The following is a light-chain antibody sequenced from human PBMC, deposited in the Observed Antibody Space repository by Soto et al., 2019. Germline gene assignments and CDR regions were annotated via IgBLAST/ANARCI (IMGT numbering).Light chain of an antibody. V-gene: IGLV2-14*01. CDR2: DVS. CDR1: SSDVGGYNY. Sequence: QSALTQPASVSGSPGQSITISCTGTSSDVGGYNYVSWYQQHPGKAPKLIIYDVSNRPSGVSDRFSRSKSGNTASLTISGLQAEDEADYYCSSYTTSSTRVFGGGTKLTVL. CDR3: SSYTTSSTRV. J-gene: IGLJ3*02.